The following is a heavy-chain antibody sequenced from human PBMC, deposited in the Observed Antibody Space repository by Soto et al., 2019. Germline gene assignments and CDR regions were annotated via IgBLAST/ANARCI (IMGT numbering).Heavy chain of an antibody. CDR2: INHSGST. CDR3: ARVAEGAMTTVTDAFDI. CDR1: GGSFRGYY. V-gene: IGHV4-34*01. D-gene: IGHD4-17*01. Sequence: SETLSLTCAVYGGSFRGYYWSWIRQPPGKGLEWIGEINHSGSTNYNPSLKSRVTISVDTSKNQFSLKLSSVTAADTAVYYCARVAEGAMTTVTDAFDIWGQGTMVTVSS. J-gene: IGHJ3*02.